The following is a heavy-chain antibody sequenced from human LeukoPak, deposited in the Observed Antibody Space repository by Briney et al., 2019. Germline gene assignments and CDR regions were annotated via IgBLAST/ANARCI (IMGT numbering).Heavy chain of an antibody. V-gene: IGHV4-34*01. CDR1: GGSFSGYY. CDR2: INHSGST. D-gene: IGHD2-21*01. Sequence: SETLSLTCAVYGGSFSGYYWSWIRQPPGKGLEWIGEINHSGSTNYNPSLKSRVTISVDTSKNQFSLKLSSVTAADTAVYYCARHRLWFRNFDYWGQGTLVTVSS. J-gene: IGHJ4*02. CDR3: ARHRLWFRNFDY.